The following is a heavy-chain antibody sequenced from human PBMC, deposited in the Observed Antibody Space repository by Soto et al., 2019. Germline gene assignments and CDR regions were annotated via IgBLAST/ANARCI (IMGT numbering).Heavy chain of an antibody. Sequence: QVQLQESGPGLVKPSETLSLTCTVSGGSISSYYWSWIRQPPGKGLEWIGYIYYSGSTNYNPSLKSRVTISVDTSKNPFSLKLSSVTAADTAVYYCARTTMVRGVPFFDYWGQGTLVTVSS. D-gene: IGHD3-10*01. CDR1: GGSISSYY. J-gene: IGHJ4*02. CDR3: ARTTMVRGVPFFDY. CDR2: IYYSGST. V-gene: IGHV4-59*08.